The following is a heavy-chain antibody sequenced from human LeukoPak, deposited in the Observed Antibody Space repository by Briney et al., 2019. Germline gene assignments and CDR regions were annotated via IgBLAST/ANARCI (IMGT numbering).Heavy chain of an antibody. V-gene: IGHV3-30*01. Sequence: PGGSLRLSCAASGFTFSSHAMHWVRQAPGKGLEWVAIMSSDGSKKFYADSLKGRFTISRDNSKNTLYLQMNSLRSEDTAVYFCARDGSVLRFLEWLFFLDYWGQGTLVTVSS. D-gene: IGHD3-3*01. CDR2: MSSDGSKK. CDR1: GFTFSSHA. J-gene: IGHJ4*02. CDR3: ARDGSVLRFLEWLFFLDY.